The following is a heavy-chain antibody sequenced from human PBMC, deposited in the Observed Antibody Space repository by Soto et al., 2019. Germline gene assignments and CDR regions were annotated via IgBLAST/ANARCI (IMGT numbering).Heavy chain of an antibody. J-gene: IGHJ4*02. Sequence: SETLSLTCAVYGGSFGGYYWSWIRQPPGKGLEWIGEINHSGSTNYNPSLKSRVTISVDTSKNQFSLKLSSVTAADTAVYYCARVGKPRLDFWSGYYKVHYFDYWGQGTLVTVSS. CDR3: ARVGKPRLDFWSGYYKVHYFDY. D-gene: IGHD3-3*01. CDR1: GGSFGGYY. V-gene: IGHV4-34*01. CDR2: INHSGST.